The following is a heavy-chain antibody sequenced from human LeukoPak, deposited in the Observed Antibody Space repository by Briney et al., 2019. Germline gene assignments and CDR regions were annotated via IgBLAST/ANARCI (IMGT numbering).Heavy chain of an antibody. Sequence: GGSLRLSCAASGFSFSTYGMHWVRQAPGKGLEWVAFIRYDVSNKYYADSVKGRFTISRDSSKNTLYLQMNSLRVEDTAVYYCAKGRPEVWFGELLFWGQGTLVTVSS. V-gene: IGHV3-30*02. CDR1: GFSFSTYG. CDR2: IRYDVSNK. D-gene: IGHD3-10*01. J-gene: IGHJ4*02. CDR3: AKGRPEVWFGELLF.